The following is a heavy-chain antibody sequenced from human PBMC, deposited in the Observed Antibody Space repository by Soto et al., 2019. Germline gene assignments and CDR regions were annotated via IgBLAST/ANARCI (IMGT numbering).Heavy chain of an antibody. D-gene: IGHD3-22*01. Sequence: QVQLQQSGPGLVKPSDTLSLTCALSDGSFSPNYWSWIRQSPGKGLEWIGYIYYAGTTTYNPSLKSRITISLETSRNEVSLKLTSVTAADTAVYYCARLGAYYQAVDSWGRGTLVTVSS. CDR2: IYYAGTT. J-gene: IGHJ4*02. CDR3: ARLGAYYQAVDS. V-gene: IGHV4-59*08. CDR1: DGSFSPNY.